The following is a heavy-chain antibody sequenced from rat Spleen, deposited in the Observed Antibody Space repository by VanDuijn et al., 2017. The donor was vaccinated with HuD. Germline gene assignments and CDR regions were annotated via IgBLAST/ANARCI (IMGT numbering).Heavy chain of an antibody. CDR3: AKDGGDVNYFDY. D-gene: IGHD1-1*01. CDR1: GFTFSNYY. V-gene: IGHV5-22*01. CDR2: ICYEGSST. J-gene: IGHJ2*01. Sequence: EVQLVESGGGLVQPGRSMKLSCAASGFTFSNYYMAWVRQAPNKGLEWVASICYEGSSTYYGDSVKGRFTISRDNAKSTLYLQMNSLRSEDTATYYCAKDGGDVNYFDYWGQGVMVTVSS.